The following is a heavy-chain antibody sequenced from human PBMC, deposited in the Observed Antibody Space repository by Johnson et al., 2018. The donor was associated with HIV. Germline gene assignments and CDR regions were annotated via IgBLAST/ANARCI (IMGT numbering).Heavy chain of an antibody. CDR3: ARGRIAARPHAFDI. V-gene: IGHV3-11*01. J-gene: IGHJ3*02. CDR2: ISSSGSTI. CDR1: GFIFSDYY. Sequence: QELLVESGGGLVKPGGSLRLSCAASGFIFSDYYMSWIRQAPGKGLEWVSYISSSGSTIYYADSVKGRFTISRDNAKNSLYLQMNSLRAEDTALYYCARGRIAARPHAFDIWGQGTMVTVSS. D-gene: IGHD6-6*01.